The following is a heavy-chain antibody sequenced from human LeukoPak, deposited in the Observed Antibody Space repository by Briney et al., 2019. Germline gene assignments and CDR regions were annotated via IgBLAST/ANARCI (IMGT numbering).Heavy chain of an antibody. J-gene: IGHJ4*02. CDR3: ARDVRGYSYGFDY. D-gene: IGHD5-18*01. CDR2: INAGNGNT. CDR1: GYTFTSYA. V-gene: IGHV1-3*01. Sequence: ASVKVSCKASGYTFTSYAMHWVRQAPGQRLEWMGWINAGNGNTKYSQKFQGRVTITRDTSASTAYMELSSLRSEDTAVYYRARDVRGYSYGFDYWGQGTLVTVSS.